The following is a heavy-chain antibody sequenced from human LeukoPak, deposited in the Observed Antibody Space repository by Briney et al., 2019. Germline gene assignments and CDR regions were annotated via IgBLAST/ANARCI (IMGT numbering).Heavy chain of an antibody. D-gene: IGHD6-6*01. V-gene: IGHV3-7*04. J-gene: IGHJ6*03. CDR3: ARGVAALMDV. Sequence: GGSLRLSCAASRFTFSNYWMNWVRQAPGKGLEWVANIKQDASEKYYVDSVRGRFTISRDNAKNSLYLQTDSLRGEDTAVYLCARGVAALMDVWGTGTTVTVSS. CDR1: RFTFSNYW. CDR2: IKQDASEK.